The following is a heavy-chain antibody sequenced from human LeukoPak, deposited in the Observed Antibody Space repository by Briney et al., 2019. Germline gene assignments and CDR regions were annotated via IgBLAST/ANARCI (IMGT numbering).Heavy chain of an antibody. J-gene: IGHJ4*02. CDR3: AKGGTSSWYFVFDY. CDR1: GFTFRSYA. V-gene: IGHV3-23*01. D-gene: IGHD6-13*01. CDR2: ISGSGGNA. Sequence: RGESLKISCAASGFTFRSYAMTWVRQAPGKGLEWVSVISGSGGNAYYADSVKGRFTISRDNFKNTLYLQMNSLTAEDTAIYYCAKGGTSSWYFVFDYWGQGVLVTVSS.